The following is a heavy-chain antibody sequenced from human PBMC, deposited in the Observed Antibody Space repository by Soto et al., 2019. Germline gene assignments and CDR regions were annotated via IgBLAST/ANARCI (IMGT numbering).Heavy chain of an antibody. V-gene: IGHV4-31*03. CDR3: ARESWYYSDSSGIPGWFDP. J-gene: IGHJ5*02. CDR1: GGSISSGGYY. D-gene: IGHD3-22*01. Sequence: SETLSLTCTVSGGSISSGGYYWSWIRQHPGKGLEWIGYIYYSGSTYYNPSLKSRVTISVDTSKNQFSLKLSSVTAADTAVYYCARESWYYSDSSGIPGWFDPWGQGTLVTVSS. CDR2: IYYSGST.